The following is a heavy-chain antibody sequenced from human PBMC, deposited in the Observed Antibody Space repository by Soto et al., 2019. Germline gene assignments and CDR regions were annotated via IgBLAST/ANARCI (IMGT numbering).Heavy chain of an antibody. Sequence: ASVKVSCKASGYTFTSYDINWVRQATGQGLEWMGWMNPNSGNTGYAQKFQGRVTMTRNTSISTAYMELSSLRSEDTAVYYCARDYELWSGYEWFDSCCKGTLVTVSS. D-gene: IGHD3-3*01. J-gene: IGHJ5*01. CDR2: MNPNSGNT. CDR3: ARDYELWSGYEWFDS. CDR1: GYTFTSYD. V-gene: IGHV1-8*01.